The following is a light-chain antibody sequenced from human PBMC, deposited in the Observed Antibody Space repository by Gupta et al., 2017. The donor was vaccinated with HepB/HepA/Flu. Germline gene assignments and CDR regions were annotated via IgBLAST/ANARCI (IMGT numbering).Light chain of an antibody. CDR1: QNINTY. J-gene: IGKJ2*01. CDR3: QQSDSAPYN. V-gene: IGKV1-39*01. CDR2: AAS. Sequence: DIQMTQSPSSLSASVGDRVTITCRASQNINTYLNWFQQKPGKAPKLLIYAASSLQSGLPSRFTGRGSGTDFSLTISSLQPEDFAIYYCQQSDSAPYNCGQGTILEMK.